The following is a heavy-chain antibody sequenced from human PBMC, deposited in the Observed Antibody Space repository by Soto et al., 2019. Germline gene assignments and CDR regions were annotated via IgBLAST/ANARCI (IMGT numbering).Heavy chain of an antibody. D-gene: IGHD2-2*01. CDR3: ARACSSNSCYDVFDY. CDR1: GGSISSYY. CDR2: IYTSGST. V-gene: IGHV4-4*07. Sequence: PSATLSLTCTVSGGSISSYYWNWIRQPAGKGLEWIGRIYTSGSTNYNPSLKSRVTMSVDTSKNQFSLKLSSVTAADTAVYYCARACSSNSCYDVFDYWGQGTLVTVSS. J-gene: IGHJ4*02.